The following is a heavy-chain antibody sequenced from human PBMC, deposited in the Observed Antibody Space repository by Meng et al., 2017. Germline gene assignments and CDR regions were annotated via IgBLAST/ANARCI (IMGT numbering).Heavy chain of an antibody. CDR3: ARQAYYYDSSGYYFGPPYDAFDI. CDR2: IYPGDSDT. D-gene: IGHD3-22*01. V-gene: IGHV5-51*01. CDR1: GYSFTSYW. Sequence: GESLKISCKGSGYSFTSYWIGWVRQMPGKGLEWMGIIYPGDSDTRYSPSFQGQVTISADKSISTAYLQWSSLKASDTAMYYCARQAYYYDSSGYYFGPPYDAFDIWGQGKMVTVSS. J-gene: IGHJ3*02.